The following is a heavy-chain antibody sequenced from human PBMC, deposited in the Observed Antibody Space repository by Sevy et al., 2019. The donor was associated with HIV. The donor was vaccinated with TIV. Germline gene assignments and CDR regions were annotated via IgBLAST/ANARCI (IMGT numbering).Heavy chain of an antibody. CDR1: GFTFSSYS. CDR3: ARGGDSGIHARGGFDP. D-gene: IGHD1-26*01. V-gene: IGHV3-48*02. Sequence: GGSLRLSCAASGFTFSSYSMNWVRQAPGKGLEWVSYISSSSSTIYYADSVKGRFTISRDNAKNSLYLQMNSLRDEDTAVYYCARGGDSGIHARGGFDPWGQGTLVTVSS. CDR2: ISSSSSTI. J-gene: IGHJ5*02.